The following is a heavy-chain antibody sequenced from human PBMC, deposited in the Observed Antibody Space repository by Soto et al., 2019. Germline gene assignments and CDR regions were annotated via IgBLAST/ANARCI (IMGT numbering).Heavy chain of an antibody. V-gene: IGHV1-69*13. D-gene: IGHD3-22*01. CDR1: GGTFSSYA. J-gene: IGHJ4*02. CDR3: ARGFDDSSGYYWNFDY. Sequence: GASVKVSCKAPGGTFSSYAISWVRQAPGQGLEWMGGIIPIFGTANYAQKFQGRVTITADESTSTAYMELSSLRSEDTAVYYCARGFDDSSGYYWNFDYWGQGTLVTVSS. CDR2: IIPIFGTA.